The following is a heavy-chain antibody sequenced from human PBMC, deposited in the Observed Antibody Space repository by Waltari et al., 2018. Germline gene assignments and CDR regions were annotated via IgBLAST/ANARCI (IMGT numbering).Heavy chain of an antibody. D-gene: IGHD3-22*01. Sequence: VQLVETGVDLMQPGGSLRVACVDSGFPFGYNSRSWVRRAPGKGLEWVSTIDSGGGTYYAASVKGRFTISRDTSKDTLYLQLNRLTAEDTAVYYCARPSGFSRHFDYWGRGTLVTVSS. J-gene: IGHJ4*02. CDR1: GFPFGYNS. CDR2: IDSGGGT. V-gene: IGHV3-53*02. CDR3: ARPSGFSRHFDY.